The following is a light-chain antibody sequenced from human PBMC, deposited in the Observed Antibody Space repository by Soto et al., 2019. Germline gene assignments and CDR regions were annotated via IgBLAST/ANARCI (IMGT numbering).Light chain of an antibody. CDR2: AAS. Sequence: AIRMTQSPSSFSASTGDRVTITCRASQGISSYLAWYQQKPGKAPKLLIYAASTLQSGVPTRFSGSGSGTEFTRSSSMLQSEDFATYYCHQYYSYPITFGQGTRLEIK. CDR1: QGISSY. V-gene: IGKV1-8*01. J-gene: IGKJ5*01. CDR3: HQYYSYPIT.